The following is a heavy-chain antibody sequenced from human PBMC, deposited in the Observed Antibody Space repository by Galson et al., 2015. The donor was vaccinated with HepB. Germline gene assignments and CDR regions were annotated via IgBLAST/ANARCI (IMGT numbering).Heavy chain of an antibody. V-gene: IGHV3-74*01. CDR3: ARERSSWYRDASDI. CDR2: INSDGGTT. J-gene: IGHJ3*02. D-gene: IGHD6-13*01. Sequence: SLRLSCAASGFTFSTYWMHWVRQAPGKGLVWVSRINSDGGTTTYADSVKGRFSISRDNAKNTLYLQMNSLRAEDTAVYYCARERSSWYRDASDIWGQGTMVTVSP. CDR1: GFTFSTYW.